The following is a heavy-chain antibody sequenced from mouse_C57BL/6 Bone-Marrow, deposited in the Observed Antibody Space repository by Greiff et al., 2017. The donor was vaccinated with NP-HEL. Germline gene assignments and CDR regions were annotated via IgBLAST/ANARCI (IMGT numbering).Heavy chain of an antibody. CDR3: ARALDY. V-gene: IGHV1-50*01. Sequence: QVQLQQSGAELVKPGASVKLSCKASGYTFTSYWMQWVQQRPGQGLEWIGEIDPSDSYTNYNQKFKGKATLTVDKSSSTAYMQFSSLTSEDSAVYYCARALDYWGQGTTVTVSS. CDR2: IDPSDSYT. CDR1: GYTFTSYW. J-gene: IGHJ4*01.